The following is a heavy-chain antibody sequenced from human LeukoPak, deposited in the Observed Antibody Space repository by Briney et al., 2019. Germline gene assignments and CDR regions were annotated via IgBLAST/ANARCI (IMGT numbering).Heavy chain of an antibody. CDR3: AKSPSSSWYTGCD. V-gene: IGHV3-23*01. J-gene: IGHJ4*02. D-gene: IGHD6-13*01. Sequence: GGSLRLSCAACGFTSSSYAMSWVRQAPGKGLEWVSAISGSGGSTYYADSVKGRFTISRDNSKNTLYLQMNSLRAEDTAVYYCAKSPSSSWYTGCDWGQGTLVTVSS. CDR1: GFTSSSYA. CDR2: ISGSGGST.